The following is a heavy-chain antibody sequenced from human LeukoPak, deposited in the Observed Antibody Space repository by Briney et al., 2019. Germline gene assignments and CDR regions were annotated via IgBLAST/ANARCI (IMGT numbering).Heavy chain of an antibody. CDR1: GFTFSTYW. D-gene: IGHD5-18*01. CDR2: IHYDGTYT. J-gene: IGHJ5*01. V-gene: IGHV3-74*01. Sequence: PGGSLRLSCAASGFTFSTYWMHWVRQIPGKGLVWLSRIHYDGTYTTYVDSVRGRFTISRDNTKSTLYLQMNSQRADDTAVYYCARGAEGHNYGELDSWGQGTLVTVSS. CDR3: ARGAEGHNYGELDS.